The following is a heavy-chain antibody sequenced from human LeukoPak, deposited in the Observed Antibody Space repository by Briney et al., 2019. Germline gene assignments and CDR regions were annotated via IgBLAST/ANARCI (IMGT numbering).Heavy chain of an antibody. J-gene: IGHJ5*02. CDR1: GGSVSGYY. Sequence: NPSETLSLTGAVYGGSVSGYYWSWIRQPPGKGLEWIGEINHSGSTNYNPSLKSRVTISVDTSKNQFSLRLSSVTAADTAVYYCARGPPYCSGGSCYPNWFDPWGQGTLVTVSS. CDR3: ARGPPYCSGGSCYPNWFDP. D-gene: IGHD2-15*01. V-gene: IGHV4-34*01. CDR2: INHSGST.